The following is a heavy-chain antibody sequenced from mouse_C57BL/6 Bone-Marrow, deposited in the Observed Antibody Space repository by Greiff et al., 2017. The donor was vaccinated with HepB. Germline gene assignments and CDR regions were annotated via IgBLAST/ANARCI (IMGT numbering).Heavy chain of an antibody. D-gene: IGHD2-1*01. CDR1: GYTFTNYW. V-gene: IGHV1-63*01. CDR2: IYPGGGYT. Sequence: VQLQQSGAELVRPGTSVKMSCKASGYTFTNYWIGWAKQRPGHGLEWIGDIYPGGGYTNYNEKFKGKATLTADKSSSTAYMQFSSLTSEDSAIYYCARERVYGNYDWYFDVWGTGTTVTVSS. J-gene: IGHJ1*03. CDR3: ARERVYGNYDWYFDV.